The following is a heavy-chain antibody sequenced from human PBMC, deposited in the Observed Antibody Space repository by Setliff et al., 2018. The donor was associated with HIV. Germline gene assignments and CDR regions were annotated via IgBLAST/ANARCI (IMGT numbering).Heavy chain of an antibody. Sequence: SETLSLTCTVSGGSISSSSYYWGWIRQPPGKGLEWIGNIYYSGTTYYNPSLKSRATISVDTSQNQFSLRLRSVTAADTAVYHCARFVLAWFDFSTGAVEVTDPYAFDFWGQGILVTV. V-gene: IGHV4-39*01. CDR3: ARFVLAWFDFSTGAVEVTDPYAFDF. CDR1: GGSISSSSYY. D-gene: IGHD2-21*02. J-gene: IGHJ4*02. CDR2: IYYSGTT.